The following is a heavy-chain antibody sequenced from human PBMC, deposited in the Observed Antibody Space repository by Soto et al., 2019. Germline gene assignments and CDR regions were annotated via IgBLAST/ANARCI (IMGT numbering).Heavy chain of an antibody. CDR2: IYYSGST. V-gene: IGHV4-30-4*01. CDR3: ARGLDFWSGYYYFDY. D-gene: IGHD3-3*01. J-gene: IGHJ4*02. Sequence: SETLSLTCAVSGGSISSGDYYWSWIRQPPGKGLEWIGYIYYSGSTYYNPSLKNRVNISVDTSKNQFSLKLRSVTAADTAVYYCARGLDFWSGYYYFDYWGQGTLVTVSS. CDR1: GGSISSGDYY.